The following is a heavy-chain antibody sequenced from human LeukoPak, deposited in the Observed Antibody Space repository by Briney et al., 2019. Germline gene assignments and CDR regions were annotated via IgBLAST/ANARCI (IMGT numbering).Heavy chain of an antibody. CDR1: GGSISNYY. J-gene: IGHJ4*02. V-gene: IGHV4-59*01. Sequence: SETLSLTCTVSGGSISNYYWSWLRQPPGKGLEWIGYIYYSGSTYYDPSLKSRVTISVDTSKNQFSLKLSSVTAADTAVYYCARRDRWTEDWGQGTLVTVSA. CDR2: IYYSGST. CDR3: ARRDRWTED. D-gene: IGHD3-16*02.